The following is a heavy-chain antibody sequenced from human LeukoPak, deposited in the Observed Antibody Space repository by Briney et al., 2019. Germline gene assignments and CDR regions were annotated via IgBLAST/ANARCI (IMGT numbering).Heavy chain of an antibody. CDR3: ARVVQSGWSNNWFDL. D-gene: IGHD6-19*01. V-gene: IGHV4-4*02. CDR2: IYHSGST. CDR1: GGSISSSNW. Sequence: PSGTLSLTCAVSGGSISSSNWWSWVRQPPGKGLEWIGEIYHSGSTNYNPSLKSRVTISVDKSKNQFSLKLSSVTAADTAVYYCARVVQSGWSNNWFDLWGQGTLVTVSS. J-gene: IGHJ5*02.